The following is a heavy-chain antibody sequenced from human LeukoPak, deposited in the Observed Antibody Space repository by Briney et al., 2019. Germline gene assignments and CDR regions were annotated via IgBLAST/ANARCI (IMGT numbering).Heavy chain of an antibody. J-gene: IGHJ4*02. D-gene: IGHD3-22*01. Sequence: GGSLRLSCAASGFTFSSFSMNWVRQAPGKGLEWVSYISSSSRTIYYADSVKGRFTISRGNAENSLYLQMNSLRAEDTAVYYCARSSTTYYYDTSSHYWGQGTLVTVSS. CDR3: ARSSTTYYYDTSSHY. V-gene: IGHV3-48*04. CDR2: ISSSSRTI. CDR1: GFTFSSFS.